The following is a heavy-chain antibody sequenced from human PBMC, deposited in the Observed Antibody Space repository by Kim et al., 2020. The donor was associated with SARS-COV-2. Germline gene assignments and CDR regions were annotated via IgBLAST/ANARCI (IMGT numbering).Heavy chain of an antibody. Sequence: SETLSLTCTVSGGSISSGGYYWSWIRQHPGKGLEWIGYIYYSGSTYYNPSLKSRVTISVDTSKNQFSLKPSSVTAADTAVYYCARARGSITIFGVAPPGYYYYGMDVWGQGTTVTVSS. CDR1: GGSISSGGYY. CDR3: ARARGSITIFGVAPPGYYYYGMDV. CDR2: IYYSGST. V-gene: IGHV4-31*03. D-gene: IGHD3-3*01. J-gene: IGHJ6*02.